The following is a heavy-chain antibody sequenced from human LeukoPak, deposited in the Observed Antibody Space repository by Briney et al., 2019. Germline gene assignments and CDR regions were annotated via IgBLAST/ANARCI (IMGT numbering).Heavy chain of an antibody. J-gene: IGHJ4*02. D-gene: IGHD2-2*01. V-gene: IGHV3-9*01. CDR3: TRVACSSTSCPLDY. CDR2: ISCNSGSI. Sequence: GRSLRLSCAASGFTFDDYAMHWVRQAPGKGLEWVSGISCNSGSIGYADSVKGRFTISRDNAKNSLYLQMSSLRAEDTALYHCTRVACSSTSCPLDYWGQGTLVTVSS. CDR1: GFTFDDYA.